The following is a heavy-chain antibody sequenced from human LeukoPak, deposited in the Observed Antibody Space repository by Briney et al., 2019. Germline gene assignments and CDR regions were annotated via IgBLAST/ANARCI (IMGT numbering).Heavy chain of an antibody. CDR2: IYSGGST. CDR1: GFTVSSNY. CDR3: AKAPLGRCTGVICYYFEY. D-gene: IGHD2-15*01. V-gene: IGHV3-53*01. Sequence: SGLSLRLSCASSGFTVSSNYISCVRQAPGKGLEWGSDIYSGGSTYYADSVKGRFTISRDNSKNTLYLQMNSLRAEDTAVYYCAKAPLGRCTGVICYYFEYWGQGTLVTVSS. J-gene: IGHJ4*02.